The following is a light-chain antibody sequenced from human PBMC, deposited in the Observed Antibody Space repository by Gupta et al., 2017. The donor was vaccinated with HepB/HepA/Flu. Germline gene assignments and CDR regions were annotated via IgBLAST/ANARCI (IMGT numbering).Light chain of an antibody. CDR1: QAIITN. J-gene: IGKJ5*01. CDR3: QQYHNWPPQIT. Sequence: EIVLTQSPATLSVSPGERATLSCRASQAIITNLAWYQQRPGQAPELLIFDASTRATDIPARFNGSGSGTDFTLTISSLQSEDFAVYFCQQYHNWPPQITFGQGTRLEIK. V-gene: IGKV3-15*01. CDR2: DAS.